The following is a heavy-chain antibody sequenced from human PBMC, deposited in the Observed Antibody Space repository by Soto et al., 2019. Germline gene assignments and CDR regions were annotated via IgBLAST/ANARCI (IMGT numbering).Heavy chain of an antibody. V-gene: IGHV3-30*18. J-gene: IGHJ4*02. CDR2: ISYDGSNK. Sequence: QVQLVESGGGVVQPGRSLRLSCAASGFTFSSYGMHWVRQAPGTGLEWVAVISYDGSNKYYADSVKGRFTISRDNSKNTLYLQMNSLRAEDTAVYYCAKDGLLWFGELGAYYFDYWGQGTLVTVSS. D-gene: IGHD3-10*01. CDR3: AKDGLLWFGELGAYYFDY. CDR1: GFTFSSYG.